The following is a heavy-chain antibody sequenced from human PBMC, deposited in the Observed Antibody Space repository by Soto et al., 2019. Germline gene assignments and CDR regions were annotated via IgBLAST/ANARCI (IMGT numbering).Heavy chain of an antibody. J-gene: IGHJ4*02. D-gene: IGHD3-22*01. Sequence: PSETLSLTCTVSGGSISSYYWSWIRQPPGKGLEWIGYIYYSGSTNYNPSLKSRVTISVDTSKNQFSLKLSSVTAADTAVYYCARSYDSSGYYFLGCWGQGNLVTFSS. CDR2: IYYSGST. CDR1: GGSISSYY. CDR3: ARSYDSSGYYFLGC. V-gene: IGHV4-59*12.